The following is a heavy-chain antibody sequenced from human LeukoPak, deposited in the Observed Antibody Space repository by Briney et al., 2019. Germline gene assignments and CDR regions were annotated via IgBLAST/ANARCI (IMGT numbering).Heavy chain of an antibody. D-gene: IGHD6-13*01. CDR1: GVSISSDY. CDR3: ARGSEYSSSWYYFDY. J-gene: IGHJ4*02. Sequence: SETLSLTCTVSGVSISSDYRTWVRQPPGKGLEWLGYIHHRGSTYYNPSLTGRATISAGTSNNHCALIRSAVTAADHAVFYWARGSEYSSSWYYFDYWGQGILVTVSS. CDR2: IHHRGST. V-gene: IGHV4-59*01.